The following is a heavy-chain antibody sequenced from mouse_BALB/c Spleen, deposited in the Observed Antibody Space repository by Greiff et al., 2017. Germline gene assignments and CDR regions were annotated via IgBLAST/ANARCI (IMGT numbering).Heavy chain of an antibody. J-gene: IGHJ4*01. Sequence: QVQLKESGPGLVAPSQSLSITCTVSGFSLTGYGVNWVRQPPGKGLEWLGMIWGDGSTDYNSALKSRLSISKDNSKSQVFLKMNSLQTDDTARYYCAREGRRGAMDYWGQGTSVTVSS. CDR3: AREGRRGAMDY. V-gene: IGHV2-6-7*01. CDR1: GFSLTGYG. CDR2: IWGDGST.